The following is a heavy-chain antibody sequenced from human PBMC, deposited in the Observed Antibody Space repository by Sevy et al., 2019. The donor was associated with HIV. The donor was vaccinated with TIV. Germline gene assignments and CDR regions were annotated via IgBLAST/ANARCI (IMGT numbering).Heavy chain of an antibody. Sequence: ASVKVSCKTSGYTFAAYYIHWVRQAPGQGLEWLGWIYPNGGDTTYAQKFQGRVTVTMSTSINTVYMELTRLRSDDTAVYYCARGKREEWLLYLDIWGPGTLVTVSS. J-gene: IGHJ4*02. D-gene: IGHD3-3*01. V-gene: IGHV1-2*02. CDR1: GYTFAAYY. CDR2: IYPNGGDT. CDR3: ARGKREEWLLYLDI.